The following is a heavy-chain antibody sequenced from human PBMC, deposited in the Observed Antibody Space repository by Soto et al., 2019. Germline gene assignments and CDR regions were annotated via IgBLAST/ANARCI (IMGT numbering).Heavy chain of an antibody. CDR3: ARDLSGPLDY. D-gene: IGHD3-16*02. V-gene: IGHV3-33*01. Sequence: LXLSCAASGFTFSNYSVHWVRQAPGKGLECVALIWYDENNEHYADSVKGRFTISRDNSKNTLYLQLNSLRGEDTAVYYCARDLSGPLDYWGQGTLVTVSS. CDR1: GFTFSNYS. CDR2: IWYDENNE. J-gene: IGHJ4*02.